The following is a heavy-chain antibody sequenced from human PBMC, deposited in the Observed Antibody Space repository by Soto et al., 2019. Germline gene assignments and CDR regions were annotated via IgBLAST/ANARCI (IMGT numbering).Heavy chain of an antibody. CDR1: GFTFSSYA. CDR3: AKAIGPPYDYIWGSYRYTLSSPSDY. CDR2: ISGSGGST. J-gene: IGHJ4*02. Sequence: GGSLRLSCAASGFTFSSYAMSWVRQAPGKGLEWVSAISGSGGSTYYADSVKGRFTISRDNSKNTLYLQMNSLRAEDTAVYYCAKAIGPPYDYIWGSYRYTLSSPSDYWGQGTLVTVSS. D-gene: IGHD3-16*02. V-gene: IGHV3-23*01.